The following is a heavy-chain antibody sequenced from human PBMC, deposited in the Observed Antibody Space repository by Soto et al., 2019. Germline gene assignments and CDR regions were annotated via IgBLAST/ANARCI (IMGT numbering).Heavy chain of an antibody. D-gene: IGHD3-3*01. CDR2: ISSRGSSI. CDR1: GFTFSDYY. V-gene: IGHV3-11*01. Sequence: GGSLRLSCAVSGFTFSDYYMSWIRQAPGKGLEWVSYISSRGSSIYYADSVKGRFTISRDNAKNSLYLQMNGLRAEDTAVYYCARGYYDFWSGYYISPYGMDVWGQGTTVTVSS. CDR3: ARGYYDFWSGYYISPYGMDV. J-gene: IGHJ6*02.